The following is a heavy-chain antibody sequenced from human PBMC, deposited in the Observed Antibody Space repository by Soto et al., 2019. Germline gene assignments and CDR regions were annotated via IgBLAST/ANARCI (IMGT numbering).Heavy chain of an antibody. Sequence: PGGSLRLSCAASRFTFSSYVVTWVLQAPGKGLEWVSSRAGDGSGYYADSVKGRFTISRDNSKNTLYLQMNSLRAEDTAVYYCARKSGQWLPYFDYWGQGT. D-gene: IGHD6-19*01. V-gene: IGHV3-23*01. CDR3: ARKSGQWLPYFDY. CDR1: RFTFSSYV. CDR2: RAGDGSG. J-gene: IGHJ4*02.